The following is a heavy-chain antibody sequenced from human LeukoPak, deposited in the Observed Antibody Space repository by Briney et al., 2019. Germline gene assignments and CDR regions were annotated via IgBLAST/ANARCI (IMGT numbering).Heavy chain of an antibody. CDR3: GASRQYVGAFDI. J-gene: IGHJ3*02. V-gene: IGHV3-48*03. CDR1: GFTFSSYE. Sequence: GGSLRLSCAASGFTFSSYELYWVRQAPGKGLEWISYISSSSTIIKYADSVRGRFTISRDDARESLYLQMSSLRADDTAIYYCGASRQYVGAFDIWGRGTLVTVSS. D-gene: IGHD3-16*01. CDR2: ISSSSTII.